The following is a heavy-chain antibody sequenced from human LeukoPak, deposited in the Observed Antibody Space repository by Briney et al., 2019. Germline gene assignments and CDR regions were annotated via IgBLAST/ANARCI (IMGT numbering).Heavy chain of an antibody. CDR1: GFSFSNYW. J-gene: IGHJ4*02. D-gene: IGHD3-10*01. Sequence: GGSLRLSCAASGFSFSNYWMHWVRQVPGKGLVWVSRINSDGSSTIYADSVKGRFTISRDNAKNTLYLQMNSLRAEDTAVYYCARGRGSGSSDYWGQGTLVIVSS. CDR3: ARGRGSGSSDY. CDR2: INSDGSST. V-gene: IGHV3-74*01.